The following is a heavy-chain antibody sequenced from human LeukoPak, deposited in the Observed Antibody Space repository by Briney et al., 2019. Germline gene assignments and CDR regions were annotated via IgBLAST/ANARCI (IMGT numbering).Heavy chain of an antibody. CDR1: GGSFSGYY. J-gene: IGHJ4*02. D-gene: IGHD5-18*01. Sequence: LSETLSLTCAVYGGSFSGYYWSWIRQPPGKGLEWIGEINHSGSTNYNPSLKSRVTISVDTSKNQFSLKLSSVTAADTAVYYCARESPLYSYGPFDYWGQGTLVTVSS. V-gene: IGHV4-34*01. CDR2: INHSGST. CDR3: ARESPLYSYGPFDY.